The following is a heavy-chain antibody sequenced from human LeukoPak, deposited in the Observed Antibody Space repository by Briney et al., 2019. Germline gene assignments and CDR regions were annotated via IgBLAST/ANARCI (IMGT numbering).Heavy chain of an antibody. D-gene: IGHD5-18*01. CDR3: AKAPYVDTYFDY. CDR1: GFTFSSYG. V-gene: IGHV3-30*02. J-gene: IGHJ4*02. CDR2: IRYDGSNK. Sequence: GGSLRLSCAASGFTFSSYGMHWVRQAPGKGLEWVAFIRYDGSNKYYADSVKGRFTISRDNSKNTLYLQMNSLRAEDTAVYYCAKAPYVDTYFDYWGQGTLVTVSS.